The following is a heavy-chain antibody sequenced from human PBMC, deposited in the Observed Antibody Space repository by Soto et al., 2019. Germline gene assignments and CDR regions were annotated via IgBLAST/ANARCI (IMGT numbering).Heavy chain of an antibody. D-gene: IGHD6-13*01. CDR3: ARDGQQLAWDY. J-gene: IGHJ4*02. V-gene: IGHV1-69*08. CDR1: GGTFSSYT. Sequence: QVQLVQSGAEVKKPGSSVKVSCKASGGTFSSYTISWVRQAPGQGLEWMGRIIPILGIANYAQKFQGRVTITEDKSTSTAYMELSSLRAEDTAVYYCARDGQQLAWDYWGQGTLVTVSS. CDR2: IIPILGIA.